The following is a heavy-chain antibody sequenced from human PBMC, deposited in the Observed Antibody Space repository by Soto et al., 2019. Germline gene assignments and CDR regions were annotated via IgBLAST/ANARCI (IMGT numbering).Heavy chain of an antibody. CDR2: ISGSGGST. CDR1: GFTFSSYA. D-gene: IGHD3-3*01. CDR3: AKANDFWSGYGEDYYYYGMDV. V-gene: IGHV3-23*01. J-gene: IGHJ6*02. Sequence: EVQLLESGGGLVQPGGSLRLSCAASGFTFSSYAMSWVRQAPGKGLEWGSAISGSGGSTYYADSVKGRFTISRDNSKNTLYLQMNSLRAEDTAVYYCAKANDFWSGYGEDYYYYGMDVWGQGTTVTVSS.